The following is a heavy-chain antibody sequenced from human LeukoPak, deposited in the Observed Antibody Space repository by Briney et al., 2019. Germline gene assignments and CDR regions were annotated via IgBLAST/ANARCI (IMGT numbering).Heavy chain of an antibody. CDR3: AGVRYYYDSSGYGAAFDI. CDR1: GGSISSGSYY. J-gene: IGHJ3*02. Sequence: SETLSLTCTVSGGSISSGSYYWSWIRQPAGKGLEWIGRIYTSGSTNYNPSLKSRVTISVDTSKNQFSLKLSSVTAADTAVYYCAGVRYYYDSSGYGAAFDIWGQGTMVTVSS. V-gene: IGHV4-61*02. CDR2: IYTSGST. D-gene: IGHD3-22*01.